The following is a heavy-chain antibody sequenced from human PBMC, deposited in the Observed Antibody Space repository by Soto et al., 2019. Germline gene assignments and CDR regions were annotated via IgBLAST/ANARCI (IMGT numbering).Heavy chain of an antibody. CDR2: IIPIFGSA. J-gene: IGHJ6*02. V-gene: IGHV1-69*12. CDR3: SGSLLGASYYYGMDV. D-gene: IGHD3-10*01. CDR1: GGTFSSYA. Sequence: QVQLVQSGAEVKKPGSSVKVSCKASGGTFSSYAISWVRQAPGQGLEWMGGIIPIFGSADYAQKFQGRVTXXADESTSTAYMELSSLRSEDTAVYYCSGSLLGASYYYGMDVWGQGTTVTVSS.